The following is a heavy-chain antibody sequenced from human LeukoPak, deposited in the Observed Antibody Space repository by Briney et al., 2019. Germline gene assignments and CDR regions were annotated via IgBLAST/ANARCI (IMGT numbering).Heavy chain of an antibody. D-gene: IGHD6-13*01. CDR2: ISSSGSTI. CDR3: ARTLHAGFIAAAALFDY. Sequence: GGSLRLSCAASGFTFSSYAMSWVRQAPGKGLEWVSAISSSGSTIYYADSVKGRFTISRDNAKNSLYLQMNSLRAEDTAVYYCARTLHAGFIAAAALFDYWGQGTLVTVSS. V-gene: IGHV3-48*03. J-gene: IGHJ4*02. CDR1: GFTFSSYA.